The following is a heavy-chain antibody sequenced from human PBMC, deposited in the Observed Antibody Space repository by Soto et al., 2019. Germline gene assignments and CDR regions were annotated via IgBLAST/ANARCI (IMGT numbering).Heavy chain of an antibody. Sequence: SETLSLTCTVSGGSISSYYWSWIRQPPGKGLEWIGYIYYSGSTNYNPSLKSRVTISVDTSKNQFSLKLSSVTAADTAVYYCARVAPPRIAAAFTWFDPWGQGTLVTVS. J-gene: IGHJ5*02. V-gene: IGHV4-59*01. CDR2: IYYSGST. CDR3: ARVAPPRIAAAFTWFDP. D-gene: IGHD6-13*01. CDR1: GGSISSYY.